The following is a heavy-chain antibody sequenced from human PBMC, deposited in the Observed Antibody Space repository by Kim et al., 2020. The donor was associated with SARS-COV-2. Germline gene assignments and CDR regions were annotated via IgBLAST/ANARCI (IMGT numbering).Heavy chain of an antibody. V-gene: IGHV3-30*18. J-gene: IGHJ4*02. CDR2: ISYDGSNK. D-gene: IGHD6-13*01. CDR1: GFTFSSYG. Sequence: GGSLRLSCAASGFTFSSYGMHWVRQAPGKGLEWVAVISYDGSNKYYADSVKGRFTISRDNSKNTLYLQMNSLRAEDTAVYYCAKRGLLAAAVDYWGQGTLVTVSS. CDR3: AKRGLLAAAVDY.